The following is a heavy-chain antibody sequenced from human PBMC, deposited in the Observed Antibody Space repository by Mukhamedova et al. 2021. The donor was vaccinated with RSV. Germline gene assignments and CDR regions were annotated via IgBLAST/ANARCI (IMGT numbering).Heavy chain of an antibody. CDR3: ARRGLLAMGY. V-gene: IGHV4-34*01. CDR2: INDSATT. Sequence: GKGLEWIGEINDSATTNYNPSLKSRVTISVDTSKNQFSLRLSSVTAADTAAYYCARRGLLAMGYWGQGTLVTVSS. D-gene: IGHD2-21*01. J-gene: IGHJ4*02.